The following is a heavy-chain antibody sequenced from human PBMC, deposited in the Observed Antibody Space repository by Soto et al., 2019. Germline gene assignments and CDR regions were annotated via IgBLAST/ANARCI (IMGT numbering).Heavy chain of an antibody. CDR3: ARECSGGSCEGMDA. Sequence: PSETLSLTCTVSGGSISSGGYYWSWIRQHPGKGLEWIGYIYYSGSTYYNPSLKSRVTISVDTSKNQFSLKLSSVTAADTAVYYCARECSGGSCEGMDAWGQGTTVTVSS. J-gene: IGHJ6*02. V-gene: IGHV4-31*03. CDR2: IYYSGST. D-gene: IGHD2-15*01. CDR1: GGSISSGGYY.